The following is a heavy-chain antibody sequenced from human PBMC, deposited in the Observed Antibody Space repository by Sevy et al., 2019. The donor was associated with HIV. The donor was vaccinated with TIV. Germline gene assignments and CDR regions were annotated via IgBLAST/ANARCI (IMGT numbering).Heavy chain of an antibody. V-gene: IGHV3-53*01. CDR3: ARERLSTVTTGLYYFDY. D-gene: IGHD4-17*01. J-gene: IGHJ4*02. CDR1: GFTVSSNY. Sequence: GGSLRLSCAASGFTVSSNYMSWVRQAPGKGLEWVSVIYSGGSTYYVDAVKGRLTISSDNSKNTLYLQMNSLRAEDTAVYYCARERLSTVTTGLYYFDYWGQGTLVTVSS. CDR2: IYSGGST.